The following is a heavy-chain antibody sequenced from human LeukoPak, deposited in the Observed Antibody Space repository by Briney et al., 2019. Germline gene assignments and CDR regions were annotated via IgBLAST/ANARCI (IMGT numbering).Heavy chain of an antibody. V-gene: IGHV3-21*01. D-gene: IGHD3-10*01. CDR1: GFTFSSYS. Sequence: PGGSLRLSCAASGFTFSSYSMNWVRQAPGKGPEWVSSISSSSSYIYYADSVKGRFTISRDNAKNSLYLQMNSLRAEDTAVYYCARSGVYGSGSYYTYKFWGQGTLVTVSS. J-gene: IGHJ4*02. CDR2: ISSSSSYI. CDR3: ARSGVYGSGSYYTYKF.